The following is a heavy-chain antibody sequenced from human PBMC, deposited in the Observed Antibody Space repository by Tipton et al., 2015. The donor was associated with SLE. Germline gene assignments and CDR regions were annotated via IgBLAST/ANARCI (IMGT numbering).Heavy chain of an antibody. CDR3: ARLGAGDDFWSGYYGSWFDP. Sequence: TLSLTCTVSGGSISSSSYYWGWIRQPPGKGLEWIGGIYYSGSTYYNPSLKSRVTISVDTSKNQFSLKLSSVTAADTALYYCARLGAGDDFWSGYYGSWFDPWGQETVVTVSS. CDR1: GGSISSSSYY. CDR2: IYYSGST. D-gene: IGHD3-3*01. V-gene: IGHV4-39*01. J-gene: IGHJ5*02.